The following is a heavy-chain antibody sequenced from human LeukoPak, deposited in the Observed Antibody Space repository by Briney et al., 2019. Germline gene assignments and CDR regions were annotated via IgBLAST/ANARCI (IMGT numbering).Heavy chain of an antibody. V-gene: IGHV3-7*01. J-gene: IGHJ6*03. Sequence: GGSLRLSCTTSGFTFSSSWMSWVRQAPGRGLDWVASIRQDGSQKYYVDSVKGRFTISRDNAKNSLYLQMNSLRAEDTAVYYCARDRGNQRGYYYYYMDVWGKGTTVTVSS. CDR2: IRQDGSQK. D-gene: IGHD1-14*01. CDR3: ARDRGNQRGYYYYYMDV. CDR1: GFTFSSSW.